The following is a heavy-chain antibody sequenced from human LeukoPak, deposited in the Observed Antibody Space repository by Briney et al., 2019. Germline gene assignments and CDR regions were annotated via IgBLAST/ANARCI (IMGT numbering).Heavy chain of an antibody. CDR3: ARRLTQYDCFDP. CDR2: TYYKSTWYN. D-gene: IGHD2-2*01. CDR1: GDSVSSNSVT. Sequence: SQTLSLTCALSGDSVSSNSVTWNWIRQSPSRGLEWLGRTYYKSTWYNDYAVSVRGRITVNPDTSKNQFSLHLNSVTPEDTAVYYCARRLTQYDCFDPWGQGILVTVSS. V-gene: IGHV6-1*01. J-gene: IGHJ5*02.